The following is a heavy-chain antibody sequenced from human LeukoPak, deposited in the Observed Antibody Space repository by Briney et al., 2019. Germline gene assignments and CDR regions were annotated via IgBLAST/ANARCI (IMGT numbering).Heavy chain of an antibody. CDR1: GFTFSSYT. Sequence: GGSLRLSCAASGFTFSSYTMNWVRQAPGKGLEWVSYISSSSSTKYYADSAKGRFTISRDNAKNSLYLQMNSLSAEDTAVYYCARGSVDMVATINYGGQGPLVTVSS. J-gene: IGHJ4*02. D-gene: IGHD5-12*01. CDR3: ARGSVDMVATINY. CDR2: ISSSSSTK. V-gene: IGHV3-48*04.